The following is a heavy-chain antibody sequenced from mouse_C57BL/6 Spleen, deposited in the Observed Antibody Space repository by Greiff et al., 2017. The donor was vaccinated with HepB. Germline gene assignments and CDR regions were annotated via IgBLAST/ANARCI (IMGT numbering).Heavy chain of an antibody. Sequence: EVKVVESGGGLVKPGGSLKLSCAASGFTFSDYGMHWVRQAPEKGLEWVAYISSGSSTIYYADTVKGRFTISRDNAKNTLFLQMTSLRSEDTAMYYCTRENYYGSSNWYFDVWGTGTTVTVSS. J-gene: IGHJ1*03. V-gene: IGHV5-17*01. D-gene: IGHD1-1*01. CDR3: TRENYYGSSNWYFDV. CDR1: GFTFSDYG. CDR2: ISSGSSTI.